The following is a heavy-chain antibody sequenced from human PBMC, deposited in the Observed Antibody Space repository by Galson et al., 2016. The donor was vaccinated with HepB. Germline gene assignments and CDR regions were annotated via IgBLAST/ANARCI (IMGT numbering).Heavy chain of an antibody. Sequence: SLRLSCAASGFTFSNHGMTWVRQAPGKGLEWVSSISGGGSGTYYADSVKGRFTISRDNSKNTLYLQMNSLTAEDTAVYYCAKVFLVGTADAHDIWGQGTMVIVSS. CDR2: ISGGGSGT. D-gene: IGHD5-12*01. CDR1: GFTFSNHG. V-gene: IGHV3-23*01. CDR3: AKVFLVGTADAHDI. J-gene: IGHJ3*02.